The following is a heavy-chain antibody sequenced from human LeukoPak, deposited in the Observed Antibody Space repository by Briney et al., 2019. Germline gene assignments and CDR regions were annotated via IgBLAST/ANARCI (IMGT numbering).Heavy chain of an antibody. V-gene: IGHV3-21*01. J-gene: IGHJ4*02. D-gene: IGHD6-19*01. CDR3: ARDGIMTSSAWDFDY. CDR1: GFTFSFYT. CDR2: ISTSNTYI. Sequence: GGSLRLSCAASGFTFSFYTMTWVRQAPGKGLEWVSSISTSNTYIYYADSVKGRFTISRDNAKKSVYLQMSSLRAEDTAVYYCARDGIMTSSAWDFDYWGQGTLVTVSS.